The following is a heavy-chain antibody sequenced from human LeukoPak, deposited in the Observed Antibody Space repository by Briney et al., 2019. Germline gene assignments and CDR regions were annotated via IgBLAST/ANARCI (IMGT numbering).Heavy chain of an antibody. CDR2: IRYDGSNT. D-gene: IGHD3-3*01. J-gene: IGHJ6*03. V-gene: IGHV3-30*02. Sequence: PGGSLRLSCAASGFTFSTYGIHWFRQAPGKGLEWVALIRYDGSNTYYADSVRGRFTVSRDNSKSTLYLQMNSLRLEDTAVYYCAKGQPYSDFWSGSLGYMDVWGKGTTVTVFS. CDR1: GFTFSTYG. CDR3: AKGQPYSDFWSGSLGYMDV.